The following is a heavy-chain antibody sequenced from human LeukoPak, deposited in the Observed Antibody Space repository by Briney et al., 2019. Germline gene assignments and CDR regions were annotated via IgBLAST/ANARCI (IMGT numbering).Heavy chain of an antibody. J-gene: IGHJ6*04. CDR1: GGSISSGNYF. CDR2: IYTTGSA. CDR3: ARQDV. V-gene: IGHV4-61*02. Sequence: SQTLSLTCNVSGGSISSGNYFWSWVRQPAGRGLEWIGRIYTTGSASYNPSLKSPVTISLHTSKNQFSLNLSSVTAADTGVYYCARQDVWGNGTTVTVSS.